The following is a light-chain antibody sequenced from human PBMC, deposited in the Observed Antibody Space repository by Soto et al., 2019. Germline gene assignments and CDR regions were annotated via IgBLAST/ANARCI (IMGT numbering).Light chain of an antibody. V-gene: IGKV3-11*01. J-gene: IGKJ5*01. Sequence: IVLTHSPVTLSFSPVHRATHSCRASETVSSYLLWYQQKPGQDPRLLIYDASERATGIPARFSGSGSETDFTLTISSLEPEDFGVYYCLHRMNWPLTFGQGTRLEI. CDR2: DAS. CDR1: ETVSSY. CDR3: LHRMNWPLT.